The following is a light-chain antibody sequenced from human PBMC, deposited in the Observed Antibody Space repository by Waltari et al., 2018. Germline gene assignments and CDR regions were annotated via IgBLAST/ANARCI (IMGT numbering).Light chain of an antibody. J-gene: IGLJ1*01. CDR3: SSYAGSNDLYV. CDR1: SSDVGAYNY. Sequence: QSALTPPPSASGSPGQSVTVSCTGTSSDVGAYNYVPCYQQHPGKPPKLMIYEVSKRPSGAPDRFSGSKSGNTASLTVSGLQAEDEADYYCSSYAGSNDLYVFGSGTKVTVL. V-gene: IGLV2-8*01. CDR2: EVS.